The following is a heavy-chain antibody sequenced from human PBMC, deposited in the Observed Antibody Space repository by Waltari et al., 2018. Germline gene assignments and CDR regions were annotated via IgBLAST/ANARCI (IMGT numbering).Heavy chain of an antibody. CDR2: ISYDGSNK. D-gene: IGHD3-22*01. J-gene: IGHJ4*02. Sequence: QVQLVESGGGVVQPGRSLRLSCAASGFTFSSYGMHWVRQAPGKGLEWVTVISYDGSNKDYADSVNGRFTVSRDNSKNTLYLQVNSLRAEDTAVYYCAKGSLYYDSSGYRGAFDYWGQGTLVTVSS. CDR1: GFTFSSYG. CDR3: AKGSLYYDSSGYRGAFDY. V-gene: IGHV3-30*18.